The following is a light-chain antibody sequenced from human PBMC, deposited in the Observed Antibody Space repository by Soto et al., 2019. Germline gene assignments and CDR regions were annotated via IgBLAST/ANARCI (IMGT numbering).Light chain of an antibody. CDR2: GAS. Sequence: EIEMTQSPATLSVSPGERATLSCRASQSVSSNLAWYQQKPGQAPRRLIYGASTRATGIPARFSGSGSGTEFSLTISSLQSEDFAVYYCQQYNNWPLYTFGQGTKLEIK. CDR3: QQYNNWPLYT. J-gene: IGKJ2*01. V-gene: IGKV3-15*01. CDR1: QSVSSN.